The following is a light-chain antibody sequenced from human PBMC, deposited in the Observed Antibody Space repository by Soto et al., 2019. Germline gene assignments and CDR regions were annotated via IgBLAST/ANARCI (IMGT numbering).Light chain of an antibody. J-gene: IGKJ2*01. CDR3: QQSTNWPPYT. CDR1: QSISNY. Sequence: IVLTQSPVTLSLSPGERATLSCRASQSISNYLAWYQQKPSQAPRLLIYDASNRATGIPARFSGSESGTDFTLTISSLEPEDFAVYYCQQSTNWPPYTFGQGTKLEIK. CDR2: DAS. V-gene: IGKV3-11*01.